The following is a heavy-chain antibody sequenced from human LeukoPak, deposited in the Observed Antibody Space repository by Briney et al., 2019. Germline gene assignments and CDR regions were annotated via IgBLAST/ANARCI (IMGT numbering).Heavy chain of an antibody. CDR1: GFRFSDYS. Sequence: LRLSCAASGFRFSDYSVNWVRQAPGKGLEWIGEINHSGSTNYNPSLKSRVTISVDTSKNQFSLKLSSVTAADTAVYYCARVIRWFDPWGQGTLVTVSS. J-gene: IGHJ5*02. V-gene: IGHV4-34*09. CDR2: INHSGST. CDR3: ARVIRWFDP. D-gene: IGHD3-16*01.